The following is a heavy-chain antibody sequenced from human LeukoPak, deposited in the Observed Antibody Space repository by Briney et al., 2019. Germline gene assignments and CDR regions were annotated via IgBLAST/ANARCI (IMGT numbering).Heavy chain of an antibody. D-gene: IGHD3-22*01. CDR2: IIPIFGTA. J-gene: IGHJ5*02. V-gene: IGHV1-69*06. Sequence: SVKVSCKASGGTFSSYAISWVRQAPGQGLEWMGGIIPIFGTANYAQKFQGRVTITADKSTSTAYMELSSLRSEDAAVYYCAREGPNDSSGYYTLNPYNWFDPWGQGTLVTVSS. CDR3: AREGPNDSSGYYTLNPYNWFDP. CDR1: GGTFSSYA.